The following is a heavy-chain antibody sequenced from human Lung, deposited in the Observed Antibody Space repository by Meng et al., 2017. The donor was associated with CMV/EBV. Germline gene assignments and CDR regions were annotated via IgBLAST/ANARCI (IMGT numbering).Heavy chain of an antibody. D-gene: IGHD3-3*01. CDR2: ISSSSSYI. V-gene: IGHV3-21*01. J-gene: IGHJ3*02. CDR1: GFTFSSYS. CDR3: ARDGSFWSGYYAPVAFDI. Sequence: GESLKISCAASGFTFSSYSMNWVRQAPGKGLEWVSSISSSSSYIYYADSVKGRFTISRDNAKNSLYLQMNSLRAEDTAVYYCARDGSFWSGYYAPVAFDIXGQGXMVTGSS.